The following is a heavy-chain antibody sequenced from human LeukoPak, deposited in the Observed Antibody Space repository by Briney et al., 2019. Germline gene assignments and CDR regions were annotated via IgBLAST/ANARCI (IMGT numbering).Heavy chain of an antibody. CDR3: VREGLGPSFSAWFDP. V-gene: IGHV3-30*02. CDR2: IRYDGRNK. CDR1: GFTFSTYG. Sequence: GGSLRLSCAASGFTFSTYGMHWVRQAPGKGLEWVAFIRYDGRNKYYADSVKGRFTISRDNTENTLYLQMNSLRPEDTAVYYCVREGLGPSFSAWFDPWGHGTLVTVSS. D-gene: IGHD3/OR15-3a*01. J-gene: IGHJ5*02.